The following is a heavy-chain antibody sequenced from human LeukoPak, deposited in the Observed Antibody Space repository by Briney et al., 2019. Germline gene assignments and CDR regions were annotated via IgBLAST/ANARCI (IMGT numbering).Heavy chain of an antibody. Sequence: PSETLSLTCTVSGASIITTNYYWGWIRRPPGKGLEWIGRISYSGNAYYNPSLRSRLSISMDASKNQFSLKVRSVTAADTAVYYCARNLGQTWGTVTTDLWYFDHWGQGTLVPVSS. J-gene: IGHJ4*02. D-gene: IGHD4-11*01. CDR3: ARNLGQTWGTVTTDLWYFDH. V-gene: IGHV4-39*01. CDR1: GASIITTNYY. CDR2: ISYSGNA.